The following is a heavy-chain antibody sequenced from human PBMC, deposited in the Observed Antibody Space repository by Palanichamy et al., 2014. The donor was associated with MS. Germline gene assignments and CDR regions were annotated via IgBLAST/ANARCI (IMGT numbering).Heavy chain of an antibody. CDR2: ISGSGTAI. D-gene: IGHD5-12*01. V-gene: IGHV3-48*01. CDR1: GFTFSFYS. J-gene: IGHJ4*02. Sequence: EVQLVESGGGLVQPGGSLRLSCAASGFTFSFYSMNWVRQAPGKGLEWISYISGSGTAIYYADSVKGRFTISRDNAKSSLYLQMNSLRAEDTAVYYCARGGFSGYEGDYWGQGTLVTVSS. CDR3: ARGGFSGYEGDY.